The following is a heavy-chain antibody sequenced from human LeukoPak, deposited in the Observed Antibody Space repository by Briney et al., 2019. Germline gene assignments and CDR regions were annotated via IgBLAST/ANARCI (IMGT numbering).Heavy chain of an antibody. CDR2: IYYSGST. V-gene: IGHV4-59*01. CDR3: ARERGDYVAAFGI. J-gene: IGHJ3*02. CDR1: GGSISSYY. D-gene: IGHD4-17*01. Sequence: SETLSLTCTVSGGSISSYYWSWIRQPPGKGLEWIGYIYYSGSTNYNPSLKSRVTISVDTSKNQFSLKLSSVTAADTAVYYCARERGDYVAAFGIWGQGTMVTVSS.